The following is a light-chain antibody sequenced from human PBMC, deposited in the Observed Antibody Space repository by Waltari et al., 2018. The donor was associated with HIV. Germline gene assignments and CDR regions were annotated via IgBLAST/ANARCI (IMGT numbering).Light chain of an antibody. CDR1: SSDIGGYKY. J-gene: IGLJ3*02. CDR3: SSFTGTTALV. V-gene: IGLV2-14*01. CDR2: EVS. Sequence: QSALTQPASVSGSPGQSITISCTGTSSDIGGYKYFSWFQQHPDKAPKLINDEVSTLPSEISNRFSGSKSGNTASLTISELQAEDEADYYCSSFTGTTALVFGGGTKLTVL.